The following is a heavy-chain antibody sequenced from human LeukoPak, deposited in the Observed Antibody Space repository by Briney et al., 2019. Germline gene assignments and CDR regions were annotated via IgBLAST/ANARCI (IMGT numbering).Heavy chain of an antibody. D-gene: IGHD6-19*01. CDR3: ARPKYSSGWYASDI. V-gene: IGHV5-51*01. CDR1: GYSFTSYW. CDR2: IYPGDSDT. Sequence: GGSLKISCKGSGYSFTSYWISWVRPMPGKGLEWRGIIYPGDSDTRYSTSFQGQVTTSADKSISTAYLQWSSLKASDTAMYYCARPKYSSGWYASDIWGQGTMVTVSS. J-gene: IGHJ3*02.